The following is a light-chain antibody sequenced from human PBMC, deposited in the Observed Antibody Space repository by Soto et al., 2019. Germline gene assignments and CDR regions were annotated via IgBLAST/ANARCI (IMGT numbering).Light chain of an antibody. CDR1: QSISSW. V-gene: IGKV1-5*03. Sequence: DIQMTQSPSTLSASVGDRVTITCRASQSISSWLAWYQQKPGKAPKLLIYKASNLQGGVPSRFSGSGSGTEVTLTISSLQPDDFATYFCQQYSSYGYTFGQGTKLEIK. CDR3: QQYSSYGYT. J-gene: IGKJ2*01. CDR2: KAS.